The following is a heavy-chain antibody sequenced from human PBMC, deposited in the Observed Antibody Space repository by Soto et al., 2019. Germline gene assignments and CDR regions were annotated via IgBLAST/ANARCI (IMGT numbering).Heavy chain of an antibody. CDR2: IHYTGST. J-gene: IGHJ4*02. Sequence: PSETLSLTCIVSCGSISSSSYYWGWIRQPPGEGLEWIGTIHYTGSTYYKPSLKSRVTTSVDTSKNQFSLKLSSATAADTAVYYCARLYSSSCYFDYWGQGTLVTVSS. CDR3: ARLYSSSCYFDY. CDR1: CGSISSSSYY. D-gene: IGHD6-6*01. V-gene: IGHV4-39*01.